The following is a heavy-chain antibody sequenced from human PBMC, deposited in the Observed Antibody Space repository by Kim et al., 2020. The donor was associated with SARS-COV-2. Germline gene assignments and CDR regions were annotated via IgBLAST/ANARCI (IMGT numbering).Heavy chain of an antibody. CDR2: INHSGST. D-gene: IGHD3-10*01. V-gene: IGHV4-34*01. CDR3: ARVGNWFGELLGMFDY. J-gene: IGHJ4*02. Sequence: SETLSLTCAVYGGSFSGYYWSWIRQPPGKGLEWIGEINHSGSTNYNPSLKSRVTISVDTSKNQFSLKLSSVTAADTAVYYCARVGNWFGELLGMFDYWGQGTLVTVSS. CDR1: GGSFSGYY.